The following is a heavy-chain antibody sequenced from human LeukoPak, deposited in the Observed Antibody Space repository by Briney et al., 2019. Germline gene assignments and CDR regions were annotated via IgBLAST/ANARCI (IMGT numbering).Heavy chain of an antibody. J-gene: IGHJ4*02. Sequence: GGSLRLSCAASGFTFSTYWMSWVRQAPGKGLEWVANIKEDGSETSYVDSVKGRFTISRDNAKNSLYLQMSGLRAEDTAVYYCARGGGLEDFDYWGRGTLVTVSS. CDR3: ARGGGLEDFDY. V-gene: IGHV3-7*02. D-gene: IGHD3-16*01. CDR2: IKEDGSET. CDR1: GFTFSTYW.